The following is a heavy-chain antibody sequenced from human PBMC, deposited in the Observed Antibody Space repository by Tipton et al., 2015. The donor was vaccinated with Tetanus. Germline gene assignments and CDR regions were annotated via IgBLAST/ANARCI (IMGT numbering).Heavy chain of an antibody. CDR2: IYYSGST. CDR1: GGSISSSSYY. J-gene: IGHJ6*03. D-gene: IGHD6-6*01. V-gene: IGHV4-39*01. Sequence: TLSLTCTVSGGSISSSSYYWGWIRQPPGKGLEWIGSIYYSGSTYYNPSLKSRLTISVDTSKNQFSLKLSSVTAADTAVYYCAGHGGQLGPLYFYHMGGWGQGTPVTVSS. CDR3: AGHGGQLGPLYFYHMGG.